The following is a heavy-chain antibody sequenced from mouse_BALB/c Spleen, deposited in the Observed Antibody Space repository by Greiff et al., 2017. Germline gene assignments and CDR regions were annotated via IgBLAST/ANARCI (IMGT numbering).Heavy chain of an antibody. Sequence: EVQGVESGPDLVKPSQSLSLTCTVTGYSITSGYSWYWIRQFPGNKLEWMGYIHYSGSTNYNPSLKSRISITRDTSKNQFFLQLNSVTTEDTATYYCASTGNPYAMDYWGQGTSVTVSS. CDR3: ASTGNPYAMDY. CDR2: IHYSGST. CDR1: GYSITSGYS. D-gene: IGHD2-1*01. J-gene: IGHJ4*01. V-gene: IGHV3-1*02.